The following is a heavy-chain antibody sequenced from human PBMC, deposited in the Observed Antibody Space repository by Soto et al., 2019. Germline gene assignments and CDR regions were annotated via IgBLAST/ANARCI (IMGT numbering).Heavy chain of an antibody. CDR3: ARGGLYSSSSGHGMDV. D-gene: IGHD6-6*01. CDR2: IWYDGSNK. J-gene: IGHJ6*02. V-gene: IGHV3-33*01. CDR1: GFTFISYG. Sequence: PGGSLRLSCASSGFTFISYGMHWVRQAPGKGLEWVAVIWYDGSNKYYADSVKGRFTISRDNSKNTLYLQMNSLRAEDTAVYYCARGGLYSSSSGHGMDVWGQGTTVTVSS.